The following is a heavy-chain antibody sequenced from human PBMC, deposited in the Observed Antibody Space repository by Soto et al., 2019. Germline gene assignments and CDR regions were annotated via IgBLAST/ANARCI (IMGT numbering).Heavy chain of an antibody. CDR3: STDIGIYGLDI. J-gene: IGHJ6*02. V-gene: IGHV3-15*01. Sequence: EVQLVESEGGFVQPGGSLRLSCVASRLSFTNAWMSWVRQAPGKGPEWVGRIKSKTDGGTADYAAPVKGRFTISRDDSQNTLYLHMDSLKTEDTALYHCSTDIGIYGLDIWGQGTTVTVSS. CDR2: IKSKTDGGTA. CDR1: RLSFTNAW. D-gene: IGHD1-26*01.